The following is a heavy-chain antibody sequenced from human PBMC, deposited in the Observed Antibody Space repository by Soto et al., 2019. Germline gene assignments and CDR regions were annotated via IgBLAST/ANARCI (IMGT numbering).Heavy chain of an antibody. CDR1: GGSISSYY. CDR2: IYYRGST. J-gene: IGHJ4*02. CDR3: AREGVPGICGSEGRYFDY. D-gene: IGHD5-12*01. V-gene: IGHV4-59*01. Sequence: SETLSLTCTVSGGSISSYYWSWIRQPPGKGLEWIGYIYYRGSTNYNPSLKNRVNIAVDTAKNQFSLKLSSVTGADRAVYYCAREGVPGICGSEGRYFDYWGQGTLVTVSS.